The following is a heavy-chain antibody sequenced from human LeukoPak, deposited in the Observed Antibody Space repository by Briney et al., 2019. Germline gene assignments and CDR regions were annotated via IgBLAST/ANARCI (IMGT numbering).Heavy chain of an antibody. V-gene: IGHV1-2*02. CDR3: ARTSSGWYPPRYYFDY. Sequence: ASVKVSCKASGYTFTGYYMHWVRQAPGQGLEWMGWINPNSGGTNYAQKFQGRVTMTRDTSISTAYMELSRLRSDDTAVYYCARTSSGWYPPRYYFDYWGQGTLVTVSS. J-gene: IGHJ4*02. CDR1: GYTFTGYY. D-gene: IGHD6-19*01. CDR2: INPNSGGT.